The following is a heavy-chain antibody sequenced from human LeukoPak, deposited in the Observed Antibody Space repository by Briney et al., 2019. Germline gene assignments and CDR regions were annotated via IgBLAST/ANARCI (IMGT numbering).Heavy chain of an antibody. CDR3: AKVVTWTYFDS. D-gene: IGHD3/OR15-3a*01. CDR1: QFTFTTYA. Sequence: GGSLRLSCAASQFTFTTYAMSWVRQAPGRGLEWVSSIGDSGVPTYYADSVKGRFTISRDNSQNTLYLQMNSLGADDTAVYYCAKVVTWTYFDSWGRGTLVTVSS. CDR2: IGDSGVPT. J-gene: IGHJ4*02. V-gene: IGHV3-23*01.